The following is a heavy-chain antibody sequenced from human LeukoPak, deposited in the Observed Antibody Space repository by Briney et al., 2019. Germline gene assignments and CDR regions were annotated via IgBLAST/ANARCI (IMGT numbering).Heavy chain of an antibody. V-gene: IGHV5-51*01. J-gene: IGHJ2*01. D-gene: IGHD6-19*01. CDR2: IYPGDSDT. CDR3: ARQVAVDWYFDL. Sequence: GESLEISCKGSGYSFTSYWIGWVRQMPGKGLEWMGIIYPGDSDTRYSPSFQGQVTISADKYLQWSSLKASDTAMYYCARQVAVDWYFDLWGRGTLVTVSS. CDR1: GYSFTSYW.